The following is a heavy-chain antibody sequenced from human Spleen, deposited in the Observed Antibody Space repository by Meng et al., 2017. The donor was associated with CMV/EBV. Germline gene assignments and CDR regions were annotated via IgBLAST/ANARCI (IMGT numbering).Heavy chain of an antibody. J-gene: IGHJ4*02. CDR2: ISSSSSTI. CDR1: GFTFSSYS. CDR3: ARDHYDYVWGSYHY. Sequence: GESLKISCAASGFTFSSYSMNWVRQAPGKGLEWVSYISSSSSTIYYADSVKGRFTISRDNGKNSLYLQMNSLRAEDTAVYYCARDHYDYVWGSYHYWGQGTLVTVSS. D-gene: IGHD3-16*02. V-gene: IGHV3-48*04.